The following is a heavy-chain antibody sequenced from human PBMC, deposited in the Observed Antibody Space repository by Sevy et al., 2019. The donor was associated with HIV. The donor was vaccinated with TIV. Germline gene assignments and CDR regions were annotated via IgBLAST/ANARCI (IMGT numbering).Heavy chain of an antibody. CDR2: ISTSGTTI. CDR1: GFTLRSYE. CDR3: ARGAGIVVVPAAIWFDS. V-gene: IGHV3-48*03. D-gene: IGHD2-2*01. Sequence: GGSLRLSCAVSGFTLRSYEMNWVRHAPGKGLEWVSFISTSGTTIYYADSVKGRFTISRDNAKNSLYLQMDSLRAEDTALYYCARGAGIVVVPAAIWFDSWGQGTLVTVSS. J-gene: IGHJ5*01.